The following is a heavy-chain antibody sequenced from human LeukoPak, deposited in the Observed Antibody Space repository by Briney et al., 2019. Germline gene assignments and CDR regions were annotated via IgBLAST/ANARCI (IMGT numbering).Heavy chain of an antibody. J-gene: IGHJ4*02. D-gene: IGHD3-10*01. V-gene: IGHV3-74*01. CDR1: GLTFSSHW. CDR3: ARQLWFGELIDY. Sequence: GGSLRLSCAASGLTFSSHWMHWVRQAPGKGLVWVSRITNDGSSTTYADSVKGRFTISRDNAKNMLYLQVNSLRAEDTAVYYCARQLWFGELIDYWGQGTLVTVSS. CDR2: ITNDGSST.